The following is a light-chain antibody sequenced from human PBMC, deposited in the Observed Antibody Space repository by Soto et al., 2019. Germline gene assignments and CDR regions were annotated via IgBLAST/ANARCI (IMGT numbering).Light chain of an antibody. CDR1: SSNIGSNY. V-gene: IGLV1-47*01. CDR2: RNN. Sequence: QAVVTQPPSASGTPGQRVTISCSGSSSNIGSNYVYWYQQLPGTAPKLLIYRNNQRPSGVPDRFSGSKSGTSASLAISGLRSEDEADYYCAAWDDSLSGVVFGGGTKLTAL. CDR3: AAWDDSLSGVV. J-gene: IGLJ2*01.